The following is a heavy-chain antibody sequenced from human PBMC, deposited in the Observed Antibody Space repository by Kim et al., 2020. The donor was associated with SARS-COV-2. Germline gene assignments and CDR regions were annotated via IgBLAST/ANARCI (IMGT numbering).Heavy chain of an antibody. J-gene: IGHJ5*02. CDR2: INHSGST. D-gene: IGHD3-3*01. Sequence: SETLSLTCAVYGGSFSGYYWSWIRQPPGKGLEWIGEINHSGSTNYNPSLKSRVTISVDTSKNQFSLKLSSVTAADTAVYYCARGVAIFGVVRRIPNWFDPWGQGTLVTVSS. CDR1: GGSFSGYY. V-gene: IGHV4-34*01. CDR3: ARGVAIFGVVRRIPNWFDP.